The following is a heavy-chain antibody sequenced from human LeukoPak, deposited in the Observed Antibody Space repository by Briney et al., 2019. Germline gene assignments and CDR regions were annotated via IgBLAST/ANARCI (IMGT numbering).Heavy chain of an antibody. CDR2: INHSGST. J-gene: IGHJ6*03. D-gene: IGHD6-13*01. CDR1: GGSFSGYY. CDR3: ARLLSSSWYRRNYYYYMDV. V-gene: IGHV4-34*01. Sequence: SETLSLTCAVYGGSFSGYYWSWIRQPPGKGLEWIGEINHSGSTNYNPSLKSRVTISVDTSKNQFSLKLSSVTAADTAVYYCARLLSSSWYRRNYYYYMDVWGKGTTVTISS.